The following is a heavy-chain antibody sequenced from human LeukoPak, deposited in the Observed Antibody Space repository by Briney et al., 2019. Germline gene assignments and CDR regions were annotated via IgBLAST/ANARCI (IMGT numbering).Heavy chain of an antibody. CDR1: GFTFSSYS. CDR3: ARVGRIAVAGRAADDY. D-gene: IGHD6-19*01. CDR2: ISSSSSYI. Sequence: GGSLRLSCAASGFTFSSYSMNWVRQAPGKGLEWVSSISSSSSYIYYADSVKGRFTISRDNAKNSLYLQMNSLRAEDTAVYYCARVGRIAVAGRAADDYWGQGTLVTVSS. V-gene: IGHV3-21*01. J-gene: IGHJ4*02.